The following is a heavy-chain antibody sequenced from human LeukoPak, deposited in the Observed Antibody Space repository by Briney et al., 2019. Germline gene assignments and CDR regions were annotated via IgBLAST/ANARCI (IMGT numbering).Heavy chain of an antibody. D-gene: IGHD1-26*01. CDR2: IRDNGGYT. CDR3: AKGGNYYRYFDQ. Sequence: GGSLRLSCAPSGFTFSSYAMSWVRQAPGRGREWVLIIRDNGGYTYYANAGKGRFTIPRDNHKKPLYLQMNSLRPEDTAVYYCAKGGNYYRYFDQWRRGTLLTVS. J-gene: IGHJ4*02. V-gene: IGHV3-23*01. CDR1: GFTFSSYA.